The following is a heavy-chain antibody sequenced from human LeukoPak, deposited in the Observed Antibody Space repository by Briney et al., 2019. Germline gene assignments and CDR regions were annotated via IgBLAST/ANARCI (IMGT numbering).Heavy chain of an antibody. CDR1: GFTFSTYW. CDR3: ARPETQYSSGLDGFDI. D-gene: IGHD6-19*01. J-gene: IGHJ3*02. V-gene: IGHV3-74*01. Sequence: PRGSRSLSCAASGFTFSTYWMHWVRQAPGKGLVWVSRINSDGSRTTYADSVKGRFTISRDNAKNTLYLQMNSLRTEDTAVYYCARPETQYSSGLDGFDIWGQGTMVTVSS. CDR2: INSDGSRT.